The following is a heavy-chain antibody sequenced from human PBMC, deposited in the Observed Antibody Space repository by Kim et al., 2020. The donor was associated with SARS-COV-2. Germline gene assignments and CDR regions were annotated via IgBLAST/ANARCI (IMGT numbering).Heavy chain of an antibody. Sequence: GGSLRLSCAASRFTFDDYGMSWVRQGPGKGLEWVSGINWNGGSTGYADSVKGRFTISRDNAKNSLYLQMDSLRAEDTALYHCARDHGAYGSGSYYRINGMDVWGQGTTVTVSS. CDR1: RFTFDDYG. CDR2: INWNGGST. V-gene: IGHV3-20*01. CDR3: ARDHGAYGSGSYYRINGMDV. J-gene: IGHJ6*02. D-gene: IGHD3-10*01.